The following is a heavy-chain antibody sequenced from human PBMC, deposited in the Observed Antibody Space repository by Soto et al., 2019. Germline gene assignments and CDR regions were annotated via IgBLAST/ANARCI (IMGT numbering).Heavy chain of an antibody. Sequence: HEHLVQSGAEVKRPGASLKVSCKASGYSSTGYYIHWVRQAPGQGLEWMGWIHPDSGATNYAQNFQGRVTLTSDTSISTASMDLTSLTSDDTAVYYCARGDYGTGGYPFPYFDYWGQGTLVIVSS. D-gene: IGHD2-8*02. V-gene: IGHV1-2*02. CDR2: IHPDSGAT. J-gene: IGHJ4*02. CDR3: ARGDYGTGGYPFPYFDY. CDR1: GYSSTGYY.